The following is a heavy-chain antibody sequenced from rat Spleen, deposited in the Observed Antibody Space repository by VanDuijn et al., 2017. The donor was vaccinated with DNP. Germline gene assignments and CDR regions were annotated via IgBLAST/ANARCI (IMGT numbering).Heavy chain of an antibody. CDR2: ISHEGSST. CDR1: GFTFSDYY. J-gene: IGHJ4*01. D-gene: IGHD1-12*01. V-gene: IGHV5-22*01. Sequence: EVLLVESDGGLVQPGRSLKLSCAVSGFTFSDYYMAWVRQAPAKGLEWVASISHEGSSTYYGDSVKGRFTISRDNAKSTLYLQMDSLRSEDTATYYCARHRTIMPYYYSMDAWGQGASVTVSS. CDR3: ARHRTIMPYYYSMDA.